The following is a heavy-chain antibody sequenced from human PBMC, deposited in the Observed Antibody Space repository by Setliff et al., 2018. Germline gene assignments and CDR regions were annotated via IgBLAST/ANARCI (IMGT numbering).Heavy chain of an antibody. V-gene: IGHV4-59*08. D-gene: IGHD3-3*01. CDR2: IYYSGST. J-gene: IGHJ4*02. Sequence: SETLSLTCTVSGGSITSYYWSWIRQPPGKGLEYIGYIYYSGSTNYNPSLKSRVTISVDTSKSQFSLKLSSVTAADTAAYYCASHPRVTIFGVVAFDYWGQGILVTVSS. CDR1: GGSITSYY. CDR3: ASHPRVTIFGVVAFDY.